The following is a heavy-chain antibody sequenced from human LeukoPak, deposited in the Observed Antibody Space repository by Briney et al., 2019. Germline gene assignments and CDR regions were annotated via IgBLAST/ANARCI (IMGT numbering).Heavy chain of an antibody. D-gene: IGHD5-18*01. CDR2: ISAYNGNT. CDR1: GYTFTTYG. V-gene: IGHV1-18*01. CDR3: ARVDTAMASPDY. Sequence: ASVKVSCKASGYTFTTYGISWVRQAPGQGLEWMGWISAYNGNTQYARKLQGRVTLATDTSTSTAYMELTSLRSDDTAVYYCARVDTAMASPDYWGQGTLVTVSS. J-gene: IGHJ4*02.